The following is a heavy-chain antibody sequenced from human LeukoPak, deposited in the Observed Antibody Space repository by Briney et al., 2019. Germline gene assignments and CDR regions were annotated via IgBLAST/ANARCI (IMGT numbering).Heavy chain of an antibody. D-gene: IGHD5-12*01. CDR3: GRGGGRATISHDY. CDR2: IYYSGST. Sequence: SETLSLTCTVSGGSISSGGYYWSWIRQHPGKGLEWIGYIYYSGSTYYNPSLKSRVTISVDTSKNQFSLKLSSVTAADTAVYYWGRGGGRATISHDYWGQGTLVTVSS. J-gene: IGHJ4*02. V-gene: IGHV4-31*03. CDR1: GGSISSGGYY.